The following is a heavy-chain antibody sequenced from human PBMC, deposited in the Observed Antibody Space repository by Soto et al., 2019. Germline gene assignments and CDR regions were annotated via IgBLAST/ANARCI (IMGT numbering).Heavy chain of an antibody. CDR1: GGSISSYY. J-gene: IGHJ6*02. CDR2: IYYSGST. D-gene: IGHD2-2*02. V-gene: IGHV4-59*01. Sequence: SETLSLTCTVSGGSISSYYWSWIRQPPGKGLEWIGYIYYSGSTNYNPSLKSRVTISVDTSKNQFSLKLSSVTAADTAVYYCARALGVDQLLYRDYYYYGMDVWGQGTTVTVSS. CDR3: ARALGVDQLLYRDYYYYGMDV.